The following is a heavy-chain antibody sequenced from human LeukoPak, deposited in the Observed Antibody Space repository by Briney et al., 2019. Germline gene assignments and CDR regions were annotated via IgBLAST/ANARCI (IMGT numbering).Heavy chain of an antibody. Sequence: GRSLRLSCAVSGFTFDDYAMHWVRQVPGKGLEWVAFIRYDGSNKYYTDSVKGRFTISRDNSKNTLYLQMNSLRAEDTAVYYCAKGRGWEASYYYYYMDVWGKGTTVTISS. J-gene: IGHJ6*03. CDR1: GFTFDDYA. D-gene: IGHD1-26*01. CDR3: AKGRGWEASYYYYYMDV. CDR2: IRYDGSNK. V-gene: IGHV3-30*02.